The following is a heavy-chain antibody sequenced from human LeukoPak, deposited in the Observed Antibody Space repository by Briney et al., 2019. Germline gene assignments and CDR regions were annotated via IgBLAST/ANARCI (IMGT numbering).Heavy chain of an antibody. D-gene: IGHD3-22*01. V-gene: IGHV4-34*01. Sequence: SETLSLTCAVYGGSFSGYYWSWIRQPPGKGLEWIGEINHSGSTNYNPSLKSRVTISVDTSKNQFSLKLSSVTAADTAVYYCARGPQYYYDSSGYYRTRSDYWGQGTLVTVSS. CDR2: INHSGST. CDR3: ARGPQYYYDSSGYYRTRSDY. J-gene: IGHJ4*02. CDR1: GGSFSGYY.